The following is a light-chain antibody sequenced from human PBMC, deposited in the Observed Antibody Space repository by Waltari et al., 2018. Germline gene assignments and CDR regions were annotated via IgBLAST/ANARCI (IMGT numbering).Light chain of an antibody. J-gene: IGLJ2*01. CDR2: EVT. CDR1: SSDVGAYNY. CDR3: SSYAGSNKGV. Sequence: QSALTQPPSASGSPGQSVTISCTGTSSDVGAYNYVSWYQQHPGKAPKLMSYEVTKRPSGVPDRFAGSKSGNTASLTVSGLQAEDEADYYCSSYAGSNKGVFGGGTHLTVL. V-gene: IGLV2-8*01.